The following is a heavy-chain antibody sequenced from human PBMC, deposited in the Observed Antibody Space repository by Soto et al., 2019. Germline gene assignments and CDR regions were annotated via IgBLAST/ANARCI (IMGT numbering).Heavy chain of an antibody. V-gene: IGHV4-31*03. CDR3: ARDVVVAASDYYYYYGMDV. Sequence: PSETLSLTCTVSGGSISSGGYYWSWIRQQPGKGLEWIGYIYYSGSTYYNPSLKSRVTISVDTSKNQFSLKLSSVTAADTAVYYCARDVVVAASDYYYYYGMDVWGQGTTVTVSS. CDR2: IYYSGST. D-gene: IGHD2-15*01. J-gene: IGHJ6*02. CDR1: GGSISSGGYY.